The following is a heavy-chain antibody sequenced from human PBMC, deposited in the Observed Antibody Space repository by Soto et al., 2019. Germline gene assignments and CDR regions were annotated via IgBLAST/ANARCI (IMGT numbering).Heavy chain of an antibody. CDR3: AREVAAGDAGHFDY. Sequence: QVQLVESGGGVVQPGRSLRLSCAASGFTFSSYGMHWVRQAPGKGLEWVAVIWYDGSNKYYADSVKGRFTISRDNSKNTLYLQMNSLRAEDTAVYYCAREVAAGDAGHFDYWGQGTLVTVSS. V-gene: IGHV3-33*01. CDR1: GFTFSSYG. D-gene: IGHD6-13*01. CDR2: IWYDGSNK. J-gene: IGHJ4*02.